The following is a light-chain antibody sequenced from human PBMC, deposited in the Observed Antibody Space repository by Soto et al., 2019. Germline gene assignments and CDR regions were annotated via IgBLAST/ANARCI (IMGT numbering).Light chain of an antibody. J-gene: IGLJ7*01. Sequence: QAVVTQEPSLTVSPGGTVTLTCASSTGAVSSGYYANWFQQRPGQAPRSLIFDTYNRHSWTPARFSGSLFGGKATLTLTGVQPEDEAKHYCLLYYDGSRVFGGGTQLTVL. V-gene: IGLV7-43*01. CDR2: DTY. CDR3: LLYYDGSRV. CDR1: TGAVSSGYY.